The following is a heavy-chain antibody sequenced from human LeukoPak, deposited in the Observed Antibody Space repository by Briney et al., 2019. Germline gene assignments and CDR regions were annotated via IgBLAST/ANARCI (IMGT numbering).Heavy chain of an antibody. J-gene: IGHJ4*02. CDR2: INPSGGST. Sequence: ASVKVSCKASGYTFTSYYMHWVRQAPGQGPEWMGIINPSGGSTSYAQKFQGRVTMTRDTSTSTVYMELSSLRSEDTAVYYCARDTRHDSSGYYAYFDYWGQGTLVTVSS. D-gene: IGHD3-22*01. CDR1: GYTFTSYY. CDR3: ARDTRHDSSGYYAYFDY. V-gene: IGHV1-46*01.